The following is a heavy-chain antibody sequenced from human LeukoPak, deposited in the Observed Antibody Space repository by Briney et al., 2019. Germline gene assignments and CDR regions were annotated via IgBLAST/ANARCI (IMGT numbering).Heavy chain of an antibody. V-gene: IGHV4-59*08. D-gene: IGHD3-10*01. CDR3: AKGPEGFGELPID. J-gene: IGHJ4*02. CDR2: IYYSGST. CDR1: GESISGFY. Sequence: PSETLSLTCTVSGESISGFYWNWIRQPPGKGLEWIGYIYYSGSTNYNPSLKSRVTISIDTSKNQFSLKLSSVTAADTAVYYCAKGPEGFGELPIDWGQGTLVTVSS.